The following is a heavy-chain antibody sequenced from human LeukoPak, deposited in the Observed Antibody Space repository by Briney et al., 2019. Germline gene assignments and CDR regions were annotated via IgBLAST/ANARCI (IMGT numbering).Heavy chain of an antibody. Sequence: SETLSLTCTVSGDSISSSSYYWGWIRQPPGKGLEWIGSIYYSGSTYCNPPLKSRVTISVDTSKNQFSLKLSSVTAADTAVYYCARRDSSGWYYFDYWGQGTLVTVSS. V-gene: IGHV4-39*01. CDR2: IYYSGST. J-gene: IGHJ4*02. CDR3: ARRDSSGWYYFDY. CDR1: GDSISSSSYY. D-gene: IGHD6-19*01.